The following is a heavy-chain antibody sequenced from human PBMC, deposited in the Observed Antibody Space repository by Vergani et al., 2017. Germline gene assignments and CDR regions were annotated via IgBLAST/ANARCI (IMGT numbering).Heavy chain of an antibody. D-gene: IGHD2-2*01. V-gene: IGHV6-1*01. CDR2: TYYRSKWYN. CDR3: ARGVVVVPAARGCWDV. J-gene: IGHJ6*04. Sequence: QVQLQQSGPGLVKPSQTLSLTCAISGDSVSSNSAAWNWIRQSPSRGLEWPGRTYYRSKWYNDYAVSVKSRITINPDTSKNQFSLQLNSVTPEDTAVYYCARGVVVVPAARGCWDVWGKGTTVTVSS. CDR1: GDSVSSNSAA.